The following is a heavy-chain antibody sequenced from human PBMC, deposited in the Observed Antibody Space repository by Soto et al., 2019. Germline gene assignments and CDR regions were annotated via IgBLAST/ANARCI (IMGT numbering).Heavy chain of an antibody. Sequence: QVQLQESGPGLVKPSGTLSVTCAVSGGSISRSNWWSWVRQPPGKGLEWIGEIYHSGNTNYNPSLKSRVTISVDKSNNQFSLNLTSVTAADTAVYYCTRVLAALGNRWYFDLWGRDTLVSVSS. V-gene: IGHV4-4*02. CDR3: TRVLAALGNRWYFDL. J-gene: IGHJ2*01. D-gene: IGHD6-13*01. CDR2: IYHSGNT. CDR1: GGSISRSNW.